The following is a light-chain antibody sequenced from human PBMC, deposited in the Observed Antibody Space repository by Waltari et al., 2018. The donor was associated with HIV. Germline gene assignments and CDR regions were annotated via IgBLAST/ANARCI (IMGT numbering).Light chain of an antibody. Sequence: QSVLTQPPSVSGAPGQRVTIYRTGSSSNIGPAHHLHWYQHLPGTAPKLLIYGNNNRPSGVPDRFSGSKSGTSASLAITGLQAEDEADYYCQSYDSSLRGYVFGTGTKVTVL. J-gene: IGLJ1*01. V-gene: IGLV1-40*01. CDR2: GNN. CDR1: SSNIGPAHH. CDR3: QSYDSSLRGYV.